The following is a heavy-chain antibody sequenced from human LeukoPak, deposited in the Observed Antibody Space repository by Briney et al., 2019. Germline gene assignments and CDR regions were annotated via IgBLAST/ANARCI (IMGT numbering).Heavy chain of an antibody. CDR2: IYNSENT. Sequence: SETLSLTCTVSGGSVSSYYWSWIRQPPGKGLEWIGYIYNSENTKYNSSLESRVTISVDTSKNQFLLKLSSVTAAGTAVYYCARFHSGPSGWYVLWYFDLWGRGTLVTVSS. J-gene: IGHJ2*01. CDR1: GGSVSSYY. D-gene: IGHD6-19*01. CDR3: ARFHSGPSGWYVLWYFDL. V-gene: IGHV4-4*09.